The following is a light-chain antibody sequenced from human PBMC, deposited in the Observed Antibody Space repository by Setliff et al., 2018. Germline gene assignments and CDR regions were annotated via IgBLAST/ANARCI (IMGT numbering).Light chain of an antibody. CDR3: ISYTASFTYV. CDR2: DVS. Sequence: QSALTQPASVSGSPGQSIAISCTGTSSDVGAYDYVSWYQQHPDRAPKLMIYDVSKRPSGVSNRFSGSKSGNTASLTISGLQAEDEADYYCISYTASFTYVFGTGTKVTVL. CDR1: SSDVGAYDY. J-gene: IGLJ1*01. V-gene: IGLV2-14*01.